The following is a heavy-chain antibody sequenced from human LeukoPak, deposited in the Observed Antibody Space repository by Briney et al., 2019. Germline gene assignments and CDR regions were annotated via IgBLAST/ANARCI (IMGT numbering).Heavy chain of an antibody. V-gene: IGHV3-7*03. D-gene: IGHD1-1*01. CDR1: GFALSSHW. Sequence: GGSLRLSCAASGFALSSHWMTWVRQAPGKGLGWVASLNLDGSDKYYVDSVKGRFTISRDNAKNSLYLQMDSLRVEDTAVYYCAKGKRYPDYWGQGTLVTVSS. CDR3: AKGKRYPDY. J-gene: IGHJ4*02. CDR2: LNLDGSDK.